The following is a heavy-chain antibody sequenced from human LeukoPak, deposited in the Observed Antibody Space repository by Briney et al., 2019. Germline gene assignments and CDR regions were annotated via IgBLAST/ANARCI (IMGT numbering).Heavy chain of an antibody. Sequence: GASVKVSCKASGYTFTSYGISWVRQAPGQGLEWMGWISAYNGNTNYAQKLQGRVTMTTDTSTSTAYMELRSLRSDDTAVYYCAREQRPFELEPVPVGPPYYYYYMDVWGKGTTVTVSS. CDR2: ISAYNGNT. CDR3: AREQRPFELEPVPVGPPYYYYYMDV. CDR1: GYTFTSYG. D-gene: IGHD1-1*01. J-gene: IGHJ6*03. V-gene: IGHV1-18*01.